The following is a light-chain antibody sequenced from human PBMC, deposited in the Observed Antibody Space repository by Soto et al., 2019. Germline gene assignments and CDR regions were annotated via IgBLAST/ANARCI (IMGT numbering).Light chain of an antibody. CDR3: QHYGSSPWT. Sequence: EIVLTQSPGTLSLSPGERATLSCRASQSVSSSYLAWYQQKPGQAPRPLIYGASSRAIGIPDRFSGSGSGTDFTLTISRREPEDFAVYYCQHYGSSPWTFGQGTKVEIK. V-gene: IGKV3-20*01. CDR1: QSVSSSY. CDR2: GAS. J-gene: IGKJ1*01.